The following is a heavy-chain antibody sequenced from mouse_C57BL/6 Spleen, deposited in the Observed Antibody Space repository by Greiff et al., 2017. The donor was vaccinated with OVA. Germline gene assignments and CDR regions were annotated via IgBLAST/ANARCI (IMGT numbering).Heavy chain of an antibody. CDR3: AREGWLLPYYYFDY. V-gene: IGHV1-80*01. D-gene: IGHD2-3*01. Sequence: VQLQQSGAELVKPGASVKISCKASGYAFSSYWMTWVKQRPGKGLEWIGQIYPGDGDTNYNGKFKGKATLTADKSSSTAYMQLSSLTSEDSAVYVCAREGWLLPYYYFDYWGQGTTLTVSS. CDR2: IYPGDGDT. CDR1: GYAFSSYW. J-gene: IGHJ2*01.